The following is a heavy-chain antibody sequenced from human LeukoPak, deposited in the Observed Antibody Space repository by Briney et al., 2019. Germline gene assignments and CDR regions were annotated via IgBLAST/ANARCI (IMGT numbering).Heavy chain of an antibody. CDR3: ARGDDFWVGYPFDY. V-gene: IGHV4-59*01. J-gene: IGHJ4*02. D-gene: IGHD3-3*01. Sequence: KPSETLSLTCTVSGGSISSYYWSWIRHPPGKGLEWIGYIYYGGSTNYNPSLKTRVTISVDTSKNHFSLKLSSVTAADTAVYYCARGDDFWVGYPFDYWGQGTLVTVSS. CDR1: GGSISSYY. CDR2: IYYGGST.